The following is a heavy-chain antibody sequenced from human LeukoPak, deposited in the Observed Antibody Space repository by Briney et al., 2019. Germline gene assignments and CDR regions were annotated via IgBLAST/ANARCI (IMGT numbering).Heavy chain of an antibody. J-gene: IGHJ4*02. CDR3: AKDRSSSGLDY. CDR2: ISYDGSNK. Sequence: PGGSLRLSCAASGCTFSSYGMHWVRQAPGKGLEWVAVISYDGSNKYYADSVKGRFTISRDNSKNTLYLQMNSLRAEDTAVYYCAKDRSSSGLDYWGQGTLVTVSS. V-gene: IGHV3-30*18. D-gene: IGHD3-22*01. CDR1: GCTFSSYG.